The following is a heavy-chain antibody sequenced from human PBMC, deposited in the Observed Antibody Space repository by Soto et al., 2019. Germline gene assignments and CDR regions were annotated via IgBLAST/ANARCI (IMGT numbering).Heavy chain of an antibody. CDR3: AKSYYGDYDNILLFDT. CDR2: ISGSGSST. V-gene: IGHV3-23*01. CDR1: GFPFSGYA. J-gene: IGHJ4*02. Sequence: EVQLLESGGGLVQPGGSLRLSCAASGFPFSGYAINWVRQAPGKGLEWVSIISGSGSSTNYADSVKGRFTISRDNARDTVYLQMTSLRAEDTAVYYCAKSYYGDYDNILLFDTRGQGTLVTVSS. D-gene: IGHD4-17*01.